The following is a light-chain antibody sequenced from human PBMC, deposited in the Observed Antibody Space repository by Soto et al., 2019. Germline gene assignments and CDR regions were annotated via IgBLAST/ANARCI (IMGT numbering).Light chain of an antibody. CDR1: QGISSY. J-gene: IGKJ5*01. Sequence: IQLTQSQASLSASVADRVTITFRASQGISSYLAWYQQKPGKAPNLLIYAASTLPSGVPSRFSGSGSGTDFTLTISSLQPEDFATYYCQHVNSYPITFGQGTRREI. CDR2: AAS. CDR3: QHVNSYPIT. V-gene: IGKV1-9*01.